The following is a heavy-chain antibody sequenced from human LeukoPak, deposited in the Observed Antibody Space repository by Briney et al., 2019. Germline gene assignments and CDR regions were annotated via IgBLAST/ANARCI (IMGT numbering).Heavy chain of an antibody. D-gene: IGHD3-3*01. J-gene: IGHJ4*02. V-gene: IGHV4-39*01. CDR3: ARHDLPMKKIRSQPDY. CDR1: GGSVSSSSYY. CDR2: IYYSGST. Sequence: SETLSLTCTVSGGSVSSSSYYWGWVRQPPGKGLKWIGSIYYSGSTYYNPSLKSRVTISVDTSKNQFSLKLSSVTAADTAVYYCARHDLPMKKIRSQPDYWGQGTLVTVSS.